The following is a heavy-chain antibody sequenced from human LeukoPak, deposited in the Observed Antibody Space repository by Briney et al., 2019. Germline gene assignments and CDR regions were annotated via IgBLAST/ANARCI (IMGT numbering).Heavy chain of an antibody. D-gene: IGHD5-18*01. J-gene: IGHJ4*02. CDR1: GGTFSSYA. CDR3: ARDRVRGYSYGGFDY. V-gene: IGHV1-69*05. Sequence: ASVKVSCKASGGTFSSYAISWVRQAPGQGLEWMGGIIPIFGTANYAQKLQGRVTITTDESTSTAYMELSSLRSEDTAVYYCARDRVRGYSYGGFDYWGQGTLVTVSS. CDR2: IIPIFGTA.